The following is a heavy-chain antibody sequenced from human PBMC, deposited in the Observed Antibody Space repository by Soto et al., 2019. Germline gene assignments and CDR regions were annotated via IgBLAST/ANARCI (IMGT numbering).Heavy chain of an antibody. V-gene: IGHV1-18*04. D-gene: IGHD6-6*01. CDR2: ISAYNGNT. J-gene: IGHJ6*02. CDR3: VRPRPSEENYGMDV. CDR1: GYTFTSYG. Sequence: ASVKVSCKASGYTFTSYGISWVRQAPGQGLEWMGWISAYNGNTNYAQKLQGRVTMTTDTSTSTAYMELRSLRSDDTAVYYCVRPRPSEENYGMDVWGQGTTVTVSS.